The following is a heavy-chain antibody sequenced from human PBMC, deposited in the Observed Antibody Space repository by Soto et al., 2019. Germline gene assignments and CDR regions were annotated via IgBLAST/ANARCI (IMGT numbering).Heavy chain of an antibody. V-gene: IGHV1-18*01. Sequence: GASVKVSCKASGYTFTSYGISWVRQAPGQGLEWMGWISAYNGNTNYAQKLQGRVTMTTDTSTSTAYMELRSLRSDDTAVYYCAREGLLTTVSAYYFDYWGKGTLVTVSS. CDR1: GYTFTSYG. CDR3: AREGLLTTVSAYYFDY. D-gene: IGHD4-4*01. CDR2: ISAYNGNT. J-gene: IGHJ4*02.